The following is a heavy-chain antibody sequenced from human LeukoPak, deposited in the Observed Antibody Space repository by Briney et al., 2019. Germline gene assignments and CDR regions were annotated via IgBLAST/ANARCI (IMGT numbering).Heavy chain of an antibody. V-gene: IGHV3-23*01. CDR1: GFTFSSYA. CDR3: AKGFDFDWLFPFDY. Sequence: GGSLRLSCAASGFTFSSYAMSWVRQAPGKGLEWVSAISGSGGSTYYADSVKGRFTISRDNSKNALYLQMNSLRAEDTAVYYCAKGFDFDWLFPFDYWGQGTLVTVSS. D-gene: IGHD3-9*01. J-gene: IGHJ4*02. CDR2: ISGSGGST.